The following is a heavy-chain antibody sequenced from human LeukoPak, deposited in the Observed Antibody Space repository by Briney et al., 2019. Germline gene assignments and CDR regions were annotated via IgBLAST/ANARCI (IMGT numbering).Heavy chain of an antibody. CDR2: LYTSGIT. Sequence: SETLSLTCTVSGGSISIGSYYWSWIRQPAGKGLEWIGRLYTSGITNSNPSLKSRVTISVDTSKNQFSLKLTSVTAADTAVYYCARSPYYDSSGFYYSRRTRGPAFDYWGQGTLVTVSS. V-gene: IGHV4-61*02. CDR1: GGSISIGSYY. D-gene: IGHD3-22*01. J-gene: IGHJ4*02. CDR3: ARSPYYDSSGFYYSRRTRGPAFDY.